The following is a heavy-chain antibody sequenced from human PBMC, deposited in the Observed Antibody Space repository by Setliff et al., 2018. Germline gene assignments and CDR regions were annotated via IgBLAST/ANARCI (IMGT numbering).Heavy chain of an antibody. V-gene: IGHV4-34*01. J-gene: IGHJ4*02. CDR2: IYHDGNP. CDR3: ARGGGGYHSDF. Sequence: PSETLSLTCGVSGGGGSFSAYYWGWIRQPPGKGLEWIGGIYHDGNPIYNPSAVHYTPSLKSLVSISVDKSKNQFPLKLTSVTAADTAVYYCARGGGGYHSDFWGPGILVTVSS. CDR1: GGGGSFSAYY. D-gene: IGHD3-16*01.